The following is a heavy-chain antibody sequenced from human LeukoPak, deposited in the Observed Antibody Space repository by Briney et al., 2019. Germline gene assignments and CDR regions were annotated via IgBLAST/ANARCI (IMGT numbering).Heavy chain of an antibody. CDR1: GYTFTSYY. Sequence: ASVKVSCKASGYTFTSYYIHWVRQAPGQGLEWMGIINPSGGSTSYAQKFQGRVTMTRDTSTSTVYMELSSLRSEDTAVYYCARKYSSSYEERLPVAFDIWGQGTMVTVSS. V-gene: IGHV1-46*01. J-gene: IGHJ3*02. D-gene: IGHD6-13*01. CDR2: INPSGGST. CDR3: ARKYSSSYEERLPVAFDI.